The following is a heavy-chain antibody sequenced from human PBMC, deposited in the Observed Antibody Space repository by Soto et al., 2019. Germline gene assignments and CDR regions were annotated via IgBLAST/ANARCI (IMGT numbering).Heavy chain of an antibody. V-gene: IGHV4-39*01. CDR2: IYYSGST. D-gene: IGHD3-10*01. CDR1: GGSISSSSYY. J-gene: IGHJ4*02. CDR3: ARQYYYGSGIYYIDY. Sequence: SETLSLTCTVSGGSISSSSYYWGWIRQSPGKGLEWIGSIYYSGSTYYNSSLKSRVTISVDTSKNQFYLKLSSVTAADTAVYYCARQYYYGSGIYYIDYWGQGILVTVS.